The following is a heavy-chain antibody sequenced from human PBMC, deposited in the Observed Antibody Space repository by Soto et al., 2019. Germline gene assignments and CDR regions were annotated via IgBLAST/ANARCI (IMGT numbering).Heavy chain of an antibody. V-gene: IGHV4-39*01. CDR1: GGSISSSSYY. D-gene: IGHD4-17*01. Sequence: PSETLSLTCTVSGGSISSSSYYWGWIRQPPGKGLEWIGSIYYSGSTYYNPSLKSRVTISVDTSKNQFSLKLSSVTAADTAVYYCARSFFGDYEDYYYGMDVWGQGTTVTVSS. CDR3: ARSFFGDYEDYYYGMDV. J-gene: IGHJ6*02. CDR2: IYYSGST.